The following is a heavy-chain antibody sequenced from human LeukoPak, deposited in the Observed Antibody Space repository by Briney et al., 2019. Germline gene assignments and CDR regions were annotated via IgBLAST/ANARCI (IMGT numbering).Heavy chain of an antibody. Sequence: SETLSLTCTVSGASVSSYYWSWIRQAPGKGLEWIGYIFYRGTTDYSPSLNRRVTLSVDTSKNQFSLQLSSLTAADMAVYYCARGLVIRQDDAFDIWGHGTMVTVSS. V-gene: IGHV4-59*02. D-gene: IGHD3-9*01. J-gene: IGHJ3*02. CDR3: ARGLVIRQDDAFDI. CDR1: GASVSSYY. CDR2: IFYRGTT.